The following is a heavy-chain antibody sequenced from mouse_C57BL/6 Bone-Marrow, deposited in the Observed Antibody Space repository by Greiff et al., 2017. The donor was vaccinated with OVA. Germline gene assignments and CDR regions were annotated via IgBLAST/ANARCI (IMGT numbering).Heavy chain of an antibody. Sequence: EVKLMESGPELVKPGASVKMSCKASGYTFTDYNMHWVKQSHGKSLEWIGYINPNNGGTSYNQKFKGKATLTVNKSSSTAYMELRSLTSEDSAVYYCARRGPALGYAMDYWGQGTSVTVSS. CDR3: ARRGPALGYAMDY. J-gene: IGHJ4*01. V-gene: IGHV1-22*01. D-gene: IGHD3-3*01. CDR2: INPNNGGT. CDR1: GYTFTDYN.